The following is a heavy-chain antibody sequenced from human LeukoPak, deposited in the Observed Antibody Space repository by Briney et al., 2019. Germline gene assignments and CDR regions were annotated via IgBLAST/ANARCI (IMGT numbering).Heavy chain of an antibody. V-gene: IGHV1-2*02. CDR2: ISPNSGGT. CDR3: ARIKSSNKDPISGSYFLY. J-gene: IGHJ4*02. CDR1: GYTFTGYY. D-gene: IGHD1-26*01. Sequence: ASVKVSCKASGYTFTGYYMHWVRQAPGQGPEWMGWISPNSGGTNYGQKFQGRVTMTRDTSISTAYMELSRLRSDDTAVYYCARIKSSNKDPISGSYFLYWGQGTLVTVSS.